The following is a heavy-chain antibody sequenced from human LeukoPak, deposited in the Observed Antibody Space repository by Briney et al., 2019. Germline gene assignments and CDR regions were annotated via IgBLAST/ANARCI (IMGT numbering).Heavy chain of an antibody. J-gene: IGHJ4*02. CDR2: VSASGGST. V-gene: IGHV3-23*01. CDR3: AKQAYDSPRTDFDY. CDR1: GLTFSRYA. Sequence: GGSLRLSCAASGLTFSRYAMSWVRQAPGKGLEWVSGVSASGGSTYYADSVKGRFTISRDNSKNTLHLQMNSLRAEDTAIYYCAKQAYDSPRTDFDYWGQGTLVTVSS. D-gene: IGHD3-22*01.